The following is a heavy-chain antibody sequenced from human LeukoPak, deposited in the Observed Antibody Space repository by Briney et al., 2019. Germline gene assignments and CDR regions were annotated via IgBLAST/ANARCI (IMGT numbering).Heavy chain of an antibody. J-gene: IGHJ5*02. CDR2: ISQSGGRST. CDR3: ARDLGCSTTSCRYNWFDP. Sequence: GGSLRLSCAASGFTFSSYAMTWVRQAPGKGLEWVSFISQSGGRSTDYADSVKGRFTISRDNSKSTLYLQMNSLRAEDTAVYHCARDLGCSTTSCRYNWFDPWGQGTLVTVSS. V-gene: IGHV3-23*01. D-gene: IGHD2-2*01. CDR1: GFTFSSYA.